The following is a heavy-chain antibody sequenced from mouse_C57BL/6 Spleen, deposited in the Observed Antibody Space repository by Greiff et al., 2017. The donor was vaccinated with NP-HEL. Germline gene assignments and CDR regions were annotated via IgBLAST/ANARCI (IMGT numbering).Heavy chain of an antibody. V-gene: IGHV5-6*02. CDR1: GFTFSSYG. D-gene: IGHD1-1*01. J-gene: IGHJ1*03. CDR2: ISSGGSYT. Sequence: EVKLVESGGDLVKPGGSLKLSCAASGFTFSSYGMSWVRQTPDKRLEWVATISSGGSYTYYPDSVKGRFTISRDNAKNTLYLQMSSLKSEDTAMYYCARPHYYGSSSGYFDVWGTGTTVTVSS. CDR3: ARPHYYGSSSGYFDV.